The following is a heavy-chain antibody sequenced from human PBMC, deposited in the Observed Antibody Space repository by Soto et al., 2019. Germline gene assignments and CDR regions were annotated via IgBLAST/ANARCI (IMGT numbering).Heavy chain of an antibody. CDR3: ATGAHIHSNCSSTSCYSYYYYGMDV. CDR1: GYTFTGYY. D-gene: IGHD2-2*02. V-gene: IGHV1-2*04. Sequence: QVQLVQSGAEVKKPGASVKVSCKASGYTFTGYYMHWVRQAPGQGLEWMGWINPNSGGTNYAQKFQGWVTMTRDTSISTAYMELSRLRSDDTAVYYCATGAHIHSNCSSTSCYSYYYYGMDVWGQGTTVTVSS. J-gene: IGHJ6*02. CDR2: INPNSGGT.